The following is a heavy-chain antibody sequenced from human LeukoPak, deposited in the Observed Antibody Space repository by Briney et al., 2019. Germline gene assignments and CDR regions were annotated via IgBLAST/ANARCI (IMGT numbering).Heavy chain of an antibody. CDR3: ARRTPYCSSTSCYKNYYYYMDV. V-gene: IGHV4-39*01. CDR1: GGSISSSSYY. D-gene: IGHD2-2*02. J-gene: IGHJ6*03. Sequence: SETLSLTCTVSGGSISSSSYYWGWIRQPPGKGLEWIGSIYYSGSTYYNPSLKSRVTISVDTSKNQFSLKLSSVTAADTAVYYCARRTPYCSSTSCYKNYYYYMDVWGKGTTVTVSS. CDR2: IYYSGST.